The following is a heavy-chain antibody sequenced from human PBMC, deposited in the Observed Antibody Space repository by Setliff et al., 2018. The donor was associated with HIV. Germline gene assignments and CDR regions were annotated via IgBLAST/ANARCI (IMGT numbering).Heavy chain of an antibody. J-gene: IGHJ2*01. CDR1: GGSFSGYD. V-gene: IGHV4-34*01. Sequence: SETLSLTCAVYGGSFSGYDWNWSWIRQPPGKGLEWIGEINHSGFTNYNPSLKSRVTISVDTSNNQFSLKVTSVTAADTAVYYCARSRVARGWYFDLWGRGTLVTVSS. CDR2: INHSGFT. CDR3: ARSRVARGWYFDL.